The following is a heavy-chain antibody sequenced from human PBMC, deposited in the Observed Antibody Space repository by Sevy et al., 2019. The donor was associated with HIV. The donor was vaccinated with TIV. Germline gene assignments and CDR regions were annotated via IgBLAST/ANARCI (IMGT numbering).Heavy chain of an antibody. CDR1: GDTFTNNY. Sequence: ASVKVSCKASGDTFTNNYIHWVRQAPGQGLEWMGMVDPSAGNTTYAQKFQGRVTMTRDTSTSILYMELSSLRSEDTAVYYCVRADTDQHFDSWGQGTLVTVSS. CDR3: VRADTDQHFDS. J-gene: IGHJ4*02. V-gene: IGHV1-46*01. CDR2: VDPSAGNT. D-gene: IGHD2-8*02.